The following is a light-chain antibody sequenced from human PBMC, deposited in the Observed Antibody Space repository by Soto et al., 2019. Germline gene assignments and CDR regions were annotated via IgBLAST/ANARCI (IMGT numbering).Light chain of an antibody. V-gene: IGKV1-12*01. J-gene: IGKJ4*01. Sequence: DIQMTQSPSSVSASVGDRVTITCRASQAISSWLVWYQQKPGKAPKLLIYKASTLQSRVPSRFSGSASGTDFTLTISDLQPEDFATYYCQQASSFPFTFGGGTEVEVK. CDR2: KAS. CDR1: QAISSW. CDR3: QQASSFPFT.